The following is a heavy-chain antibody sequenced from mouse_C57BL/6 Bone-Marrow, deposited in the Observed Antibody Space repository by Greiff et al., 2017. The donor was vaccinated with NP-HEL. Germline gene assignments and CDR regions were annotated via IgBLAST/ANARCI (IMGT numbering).Heavy chain of an antibody. CDR2: IDPSDSNT. J-gene: IGHJ1*03. CDR1: GYTFTSYW. Sequence: QVQLQQPGAELVKPGASVKLSCKASGYTFTSYWMQWVKQRPGQGLEWIGEIDPSDSNTNYNQKFKGKATLTVDTSSSTAYMQLSSLTSEDSAVYYCAREGFYGKRNFDVWGTGTTVTVSS. V-gene: IGHV1-50*01. D-gene: IGHD2-1*01. CDR3: AREGFYGKRNFDV.